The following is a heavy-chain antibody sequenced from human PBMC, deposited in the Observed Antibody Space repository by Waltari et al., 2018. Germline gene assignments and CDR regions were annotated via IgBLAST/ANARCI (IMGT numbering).Heavy chain of an antibody. CDR1: GFTFRSYW. CDR3: ARVFVYGANSGKRPMDV. V-gene: IGHV3-7*01. CDR2: KKQDGRGN. Sequence: EVQMVESGGGLVQTGGSLRLSCAASGFTFRSYWMTWVRQAQGKGLEWVANKKQDGRGNDYVDAVKGGCTIARDDAKNSLYLQMNSLRNEETAVYFCARVFVYGANSGKRPMDVWGKGTTVTVSS. J-gene: IGHJ6*03. D-gene: IGHD4-17*01.